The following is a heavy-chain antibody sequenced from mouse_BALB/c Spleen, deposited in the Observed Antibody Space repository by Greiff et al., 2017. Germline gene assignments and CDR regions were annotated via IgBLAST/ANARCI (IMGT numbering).Heavy chain of an antibody. D-gene: IGHD1-1*01. V-gene: IGHV3-2*02. CDR1: GYSITSDYA. CDR2: ISYSGST. Sequence: EVQLQQSGPGLVKPSQSLSLTCTVTGYSITSDYAWNWIRQFPGNKLEWMGYISYSGSTSYNPSLKSRISITRDTSKNQFFLQLNSVTTEDTATYYCARGDYYGSSYDWYFDVWGAGTTVTVSS. J-gene: IGHJ1*01. CDR3: ARGDYYGSSYDWYFDV.